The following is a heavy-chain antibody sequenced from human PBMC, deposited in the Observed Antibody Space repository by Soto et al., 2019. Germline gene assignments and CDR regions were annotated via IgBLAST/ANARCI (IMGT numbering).Heavy chain of an antibody. J-gene: IGHJ6*02. CDR3: ARGNIPKSYYYYGMDV. D-gene: IGHD2-21*01. CDR1: RGTFSSYA. Sequence: SVKVSCKASRGTFSSYAISWVRQAPGQGLEWMGGIIPIFGTANYAQKFQGRVTITADESTSTAYMELSSLRSEDTAVYYCARGNIPKSYYYYGMDVWGQGTTVTVSS. V-gene: IGHV1-69*13. CDR2: IIPIFGTA.